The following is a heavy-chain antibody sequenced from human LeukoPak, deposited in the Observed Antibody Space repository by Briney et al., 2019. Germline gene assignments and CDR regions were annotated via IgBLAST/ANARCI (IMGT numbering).Heavy chain of an antibody. D-gene: IGHD3-16*01. J-gene: IGHJ4*02. V-gene: IGHV3-15*01. Sequence: GGSLRLSCAASGLTFSNAWMSWVRQAPGEGLEWVGRIKRKTDGETTEYVAPVKGRFTISRDDSKNTLYLQMNSLKTEDTGVYYCATASSGLFYWGQGTLVTDSS. CDR1: GLTFSNAW. CDR2: IKRKTDGETT. CDR3: ATASSGLFY.